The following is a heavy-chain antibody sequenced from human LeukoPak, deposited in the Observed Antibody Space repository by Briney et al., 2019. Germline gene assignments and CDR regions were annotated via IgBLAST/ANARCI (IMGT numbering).Heavy chain of an antibody. CDR3: ARDPGGGDDDAFDI. V-gene: IGHV1-2*02. J-gene: IGHJ3*02. Sequence: ASVKVSCKASRYTFTGYYMHWVRQAPGQGLEWMGWINPDSGGTNYAQKFQGRVTMTRDTSITTAYMELSRLRSDDTAVYYCARDPGGGDDDAFDIWGQGTMVTVSS. CDR2: INPDSGGT. CDR1: RYTFTGYY. D-gene: IGHD2-21*02.